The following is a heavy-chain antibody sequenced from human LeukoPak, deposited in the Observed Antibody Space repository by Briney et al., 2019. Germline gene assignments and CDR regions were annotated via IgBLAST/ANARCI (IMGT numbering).Heavy chain of an antibody. V-gene: IGHV3-30-3*01. CDR3: ARGRTYDFWSGYYDY. Sequence: GGSLRLSCAASGFTFSSYAMHWVRQAPGKGLEWVAVISYDGSNKYYADSVKGRFTISRDNSKNTLYLQMNSLRAEDTAVYYCARGRTYDFWSGYYDYWGQGTLVTVSS. CDR1: GFTFSSYA. CDR2: ISYDGSNK. D-gene: IGHD3-3*01. J-gene: IGHJ4*02.